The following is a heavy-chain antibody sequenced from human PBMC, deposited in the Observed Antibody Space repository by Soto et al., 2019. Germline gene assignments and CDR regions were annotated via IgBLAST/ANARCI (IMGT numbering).Heavy chain of an antibody. D-gene: IGHD2-2*01. Sequence: GESLKISCKGSGYSFTSYWIGWVRQMPGKGLEWTGIIYPGDSDTRYSPSFQSQVTISADKSISTAYLQWSSLKASDTAMYYCARHQGPAAEYKWFDPWGRGTLVSVSS. CDR3: ARHQGPAAEYKWFDP. CDR2: IYPGDSDT. J-gene: IGHJ5*02. CDR1: GYSFTSYW. V-gene: IGHV5-51*01.